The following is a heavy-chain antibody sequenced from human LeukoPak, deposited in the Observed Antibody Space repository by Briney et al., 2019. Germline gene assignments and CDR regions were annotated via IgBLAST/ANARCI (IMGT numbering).Heavy chain of an antibody. CDR1: GFTFSSYG. CDR3: AKGSKAVLFTRDHYMDV. Sequence: SGRSLRLSCAASGFTFSSYGMHWVRQAPGKGLERVAIISYDGSNEYYADSVRGRFTISRDNSKNTLYLQMNSLRAEDTAVYFCAKGSKAVLFTRDHYMDVWGKGTTVTISS. D-gene: IGHD6-19*01. J-gene: IGHJ6*03. CDR2: ISYDGSNE. V-gene: IGHV3-30*18.